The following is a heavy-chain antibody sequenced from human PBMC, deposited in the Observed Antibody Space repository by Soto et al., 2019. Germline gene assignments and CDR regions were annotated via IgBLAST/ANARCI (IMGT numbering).Heavy chain of an antibody. CDR1: GYTLNNYG. J-gene: IGHJ4*02. CDR3: VTTPKYSHGYFDY. V-gene: IGHV1-18*04. Sequence: QAQLVQSGAEVKEPGASVKVSCKVSGYTLNNYGLTWVRQAPGEGLEWMGWISANNGNRKYAQKFQGRVTMTTDTSTGTVYMDLRSLRSDDTAVYYCVTTPKYSHGYFDYWGQGTLVTVSS. CDR2: ISANNGNR. D-gene: IGHD4-4*01.